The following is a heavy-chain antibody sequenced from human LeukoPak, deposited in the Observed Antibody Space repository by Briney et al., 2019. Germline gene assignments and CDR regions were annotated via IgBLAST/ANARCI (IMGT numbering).Heavy chain of an antibody. CDR2: ISGSGGST. V-gene: IGHV3-23*01. J-gene: IGHJ4*02. Sequence: GGSLRLSCAASGFTFSSYAMSWVRQAPGKGLEWVSAISGSGGSTYYADSVKGRFTISRDNSKNTLYLQMNSLRAEDPAVYYCAKGDRFGHMVRGVILGYWGQGTLVTVSS. CDR1: GFTFSSYA. D-gene: IGHD3-10*01. CDR3: AKGDRFGHMVRGVILGY.